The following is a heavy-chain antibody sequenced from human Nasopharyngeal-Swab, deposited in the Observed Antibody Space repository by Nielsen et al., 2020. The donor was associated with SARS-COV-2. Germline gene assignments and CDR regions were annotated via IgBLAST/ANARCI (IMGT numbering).Heavy chain of an antibody. CDR3: ARETIPYDSSGFDAFDI. CDR2: IYYSGST. J-gene: IGHJ3*02. D-gene: IGHD3-22*01. V-gene: IGHV4-31*02. Sequence: WIRQPPGKGLEWIGYIYYSGSTYYNPSLKSRVTISVDMSKNQFSLKLSSVTAADTAVYYCARETIPYDSSGFDAFDIWGQGTMVTVSS.